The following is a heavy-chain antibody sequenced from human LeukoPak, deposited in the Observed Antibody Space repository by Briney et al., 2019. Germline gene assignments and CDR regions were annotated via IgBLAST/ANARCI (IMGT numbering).Heavy chain of an antibody. CDR3: ARDSRPDIVVPDAFDI. J-gene: IGHJ3*02. V-gene: IGHV3-11*01. CDR2: ISSSGSTI. CDR1: GFTFSDYY. D-gene: IGHD2-2*01. Sequence: GGSLRVSCAASGFTFSDYYMSWIRQAPGMGLEWVSYISSSGSTIYYADSVKGRFTISRDNAKNSLYLQMNSLRAEDTAVYYCARDSRPDIVVPDAFDIWCQGTMVTVSS.